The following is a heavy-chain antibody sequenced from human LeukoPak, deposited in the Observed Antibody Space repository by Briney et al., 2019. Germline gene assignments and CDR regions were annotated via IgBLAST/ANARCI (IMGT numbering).Heavy chain of an antibody. J-gene: IGHJ5*02. CDR1: GGSISSYY. D-gene: IGHD1-1*01. CDR3: ARTIGAGTTGNNWFDP. CDR2: IYYSGST. Sequence: SETLSLTCTVSGGSISSYYWSWIRQPPGKGLEWIGYIYYSGSTNYNPSLKSRVTISVDTSKNQFSLKLSSVTAADTAVYYCARTIGAGTTGNNWFDPWGQGTLVTVSS. V-gene: IGHV4-59*01.